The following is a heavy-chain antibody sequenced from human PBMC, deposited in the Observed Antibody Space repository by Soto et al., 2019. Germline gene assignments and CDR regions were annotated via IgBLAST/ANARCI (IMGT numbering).Heavy chain of an antibody. CDR2: TYYRSKWYN. CDR1: GDSVSSNSAA. CDR3: ARDVTIFGVYQPGDGMDV. D-gene: IGHD3-3*01. V-gene: IGHV6-1*01. J-gene: IGHJ6*02. Sequence: SQTLSLTCVISGDSVSSNSAAWNWIRQSPSRGLEWLGRTYYRSKWYNDYAVSVKSRITINPDTSKNQFSLQLNSVTPEDTAVYYCARDVTIFGVYQPGDGMDVWGQGTTVTVSS.